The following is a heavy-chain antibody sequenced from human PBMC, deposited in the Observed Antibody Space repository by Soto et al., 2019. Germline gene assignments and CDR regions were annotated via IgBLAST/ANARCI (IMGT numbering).Heavy chain of an antibody. Sequence: GGSLRLSCAASGFTFSSYSMNWVRQAPGKGLEWVSSISSSSSYIYYADSGKGRFTISRDNAKNSLYLQMNSLRAEDTAVYYCAREASYGGNFDYWGQGTLVTVSS. CDR1: GFTFSSYS. CDR2: ISSSSSYI. D-gene: IGHD4-17*01. J-gene: IGHJ4*02. CDR3: AREASYGGNFDY. V-gene: IGHV3-21*01.